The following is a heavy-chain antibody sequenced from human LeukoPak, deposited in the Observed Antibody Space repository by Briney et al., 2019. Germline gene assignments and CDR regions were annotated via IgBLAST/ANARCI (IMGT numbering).Heavy chain of an antibody. V-gene: IGHV3-13*01. Sequence: GGSLRLSCAASGFTFSSYDMHWVRQATGKGLEWVSAIGTAGDTYYPGSVKGRFTISRENAQNSLYLQMNSLRAGDTAVCYCARVGAIPTDDAFDIWGQGTMVTVSS. CDR3: ARVGAIPTDDAFDI. CDR1: GFTFSSYD. J-gene: IGHJ3*02. D-gene: IGHD5-12*01. CDR2: IGTAGDT.